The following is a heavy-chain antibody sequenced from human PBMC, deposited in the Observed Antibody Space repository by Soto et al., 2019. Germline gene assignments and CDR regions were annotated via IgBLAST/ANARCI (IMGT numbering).Heavy chain of an antibody. D-gene: IGHD6-13*01. CDR1: GYTFTSYG. CDR2: ISAYNGNT. V-gene: IGHV1-18*01. CDR3: ARDTAAAAIFDY. Sequence: QVQLVQSGAEVKKPGASVKVSCKASGYTFTSYGISWVRQAPGQGLEWMGWISAYNGNTNYAQKLQGRVTMTTDTSTSTAYKELRTLRSDDTAVYSCARDTAAAAIFDYWGQGTLFTSSP. J-gene: IGHJ4*02.